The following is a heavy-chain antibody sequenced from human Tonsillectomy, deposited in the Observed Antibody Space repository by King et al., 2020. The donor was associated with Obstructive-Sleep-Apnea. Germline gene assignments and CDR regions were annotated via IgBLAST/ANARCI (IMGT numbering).Heavy chain of an antibody. CDR3: AKFGLQCSSWYSDAFDI. CDR2: ISGSGGST. Sequence: VQLVESGGGLVQPGGSLRLSCAASGFTFSSYAMSWVRQAPGKGLEWVSAISGSGGSTYYADSVKGRFTISRDNSKNTLYLQMNSLRAEDTAVYYCAKFGLQCSSWYSDAFDIWGQGTMVTVSS. D-gene: IGHD6-13*01. CDR1: GFTFSSYA. J-gene: IGHJ3*02. V-gene: IGHV3-23*04.